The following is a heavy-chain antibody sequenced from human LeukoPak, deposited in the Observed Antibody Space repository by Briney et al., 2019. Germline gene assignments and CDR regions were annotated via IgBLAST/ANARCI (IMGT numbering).Heavy chain of an antibody. CDR2: IYYSGST. Sequence: SETLSLTCTVSGGSISNHYWSWIRQPPGKGLEWIGYIYYSGSTNCNPSLKSRVTISVDTSKNQFSLKLNSVTAADTAMYYCARDQDIAAAGFDYWGQGTLVTVSS. CDR3: ARDQDIAAAGFDY. CDR1: GGSISNHY. J-gene: IGHJ4*02. V-gene: IGHV4-59*11. D-gene: IGHD6-13*01.